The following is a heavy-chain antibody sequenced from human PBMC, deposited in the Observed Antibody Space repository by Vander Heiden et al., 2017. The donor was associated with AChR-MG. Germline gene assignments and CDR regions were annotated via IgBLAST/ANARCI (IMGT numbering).Heavy chain of an antibody. CDR1: GGSISSSSYY. Sequence: QLQLQESGPGLVKLSETLSLTCTVPGGSISSSSYYWGWIRQPPGKGLEWIGSIYYSGSTYYNPSLKSRVTISVDTSKNQFSLKLSSVTAADTAVYYCASTCGYSYVGLVCYGMDVWGQGTTVTVSS. CDR3: ASTCGYSYVGLVCYGMDV. V-gene: IGHV4-39*01. D-gene: IGHD5-18*01. CDR2: IYYSGST. J-gene: IGHJ6*02.